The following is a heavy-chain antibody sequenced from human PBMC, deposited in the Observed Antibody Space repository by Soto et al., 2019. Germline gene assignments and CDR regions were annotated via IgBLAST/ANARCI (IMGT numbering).Heavy chain of an antibody. CDR2: IYPGDSDT. Sequence: GESLKSSCKGSGYSFTSYWIGWVRQMPGKGLEWMGIIYPGDSDTRYSPSFQGQVTISADKSISTACLQWSSLKASDTAMYYCARLPKDYGGNFYYGMDVWGQGTTVTVSS. J-gene: IGHJ6*02. V-gene: IGHV5-51*01. CDR1: GYSFTSYW. CDR3: ARLPKDYGGNFYYGMDV. D-gene: IGHD4-17*01.